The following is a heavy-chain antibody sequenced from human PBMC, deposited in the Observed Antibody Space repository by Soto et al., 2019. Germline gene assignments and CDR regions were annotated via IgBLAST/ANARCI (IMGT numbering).Heavy chain of an antibody. Sequence: EVQLVESGGGLVQPGGSLRLSCAASGFTFSSYLMSWVRQAPGKGLEWVANIKQDGSEKYYVDSVKGRFTISRDNAKNSLYLQMNRLRAEDTAVYYCASFRYYYYMDVWGNGTTVTVSS. CDR2: IKQDGSEK. V-gene: IGHV3-7*01. CDR3: ASFRYYYYMDV. J-gene: IGHJ6*03. CDR1: GFTFSSYL.